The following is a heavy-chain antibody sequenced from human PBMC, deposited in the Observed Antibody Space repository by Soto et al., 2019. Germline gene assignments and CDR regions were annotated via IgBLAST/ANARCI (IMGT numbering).Heavy chain of an antibody. V-gene: IGHV3-64*01. CDR2: ISSNGGST. CDR3: ARQSYSSYYFDS. CDR1: GFTFSNYA. Sequence: GGSLRLSCAASGFTFSNYAMHWVRQAPGKGLEYVSAISSNGGSTYYANSVKGRFTISRDNSKNTLYLQMGSLRAEDMAVYYCARQSYSSYYFDSWGQGT. D-gene: IGHD6-13*01. J-gene: IGHJ4*02.